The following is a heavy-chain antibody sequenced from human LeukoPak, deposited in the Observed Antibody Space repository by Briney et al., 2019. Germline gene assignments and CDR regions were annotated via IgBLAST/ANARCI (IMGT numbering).Heavy chain of an antibody. CDR2: IGTSSSTI. J-gene: IGHJ4*02. CDR1: GFTFSSYS. CDR3: ARHDYGGNSGDY. V-gene: IGHV3-48*02. D-gene: IGHD4-23*01. Sequence: GGSLRLSCAASGFTFSSYSMNWVRQAPGKGLEWVSYIGTSSSTIYYADSVKGRFTISRDNAKNSLYLQMNSLKDEDTAVYYCARHDYGGNSGDYWGQGTLVTVSS.